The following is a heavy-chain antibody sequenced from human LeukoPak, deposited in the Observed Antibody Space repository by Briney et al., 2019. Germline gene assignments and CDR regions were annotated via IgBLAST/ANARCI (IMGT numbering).Heavy chain of an antibody. V-gene: IGHV3-23*01. CDR1: GFNSNDYV. CDR2: ISGSGRSL. Sequence: RGSPRLSCAASGFNSNDYVMSWVRQAPGKGLEWVSSISGSGRSLYYADSIKGRFNISRDNSKHILYLQMDSLRAEDTAIYYCATEVVYWGQGALVTVSS. CDR3: ATEVVY. J-gene: IGHJ4*02.